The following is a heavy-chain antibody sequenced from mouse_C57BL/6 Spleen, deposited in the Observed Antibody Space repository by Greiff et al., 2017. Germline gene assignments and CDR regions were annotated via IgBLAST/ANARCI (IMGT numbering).Heavy chain of an antibody. D-gene: IGHD1-1*01. CDR3: TRKGFPITTVVATPFAY. V-gene: IGHV1-5*01. Sequence: VQLQQSGTVLARPGASVKMSCKTSGYTFTSYWMRWVKQRPGQGLEWIGAIYPGNSDTSYNQKFKGKAKLTAVTSASTAYMELISLTNEDSAVYYCTRKGFPITTVVATPFAYWGQGTLVTVSA. CDR2: IYPGNSDT. CDR1: GYTFTSYW. J-gene: IGHJ3*01.